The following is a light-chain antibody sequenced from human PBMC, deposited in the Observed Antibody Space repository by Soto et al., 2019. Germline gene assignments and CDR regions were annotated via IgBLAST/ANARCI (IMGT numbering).Light chain of an antibody. CDR1: SSDVGGYNY. CDR2: EVY. CDR3: SSYVGTNSYV. J-gene: IGLJ1*01. Sequence: QSALTQPLSASGSPGQSVTIFCTGTSSDVGGYNYVSWYQQHPGKAPKLIIYEVYKRPSGVPDRFSGSKSGNTAALTVSGLQAEDEADYYCSSYVGTNSYVFGTGTKVTVL. V-gene: IGLV2-8*01.